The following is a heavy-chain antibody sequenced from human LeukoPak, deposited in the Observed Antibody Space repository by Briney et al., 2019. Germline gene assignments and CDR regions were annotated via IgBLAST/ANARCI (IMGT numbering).Heavy chain of an antibody. Sequence: PGRSLRLSCAASGFTFSNYCMNWFRQAPGKGLEWVAFISYDGSNKYYADSVKGRFTISRDNYKNTLYLQMNSLRAEDTAVYYCAKRGRGGSYLPLYYFDYWGQGTLVTVSS. J-gene: IGHJ4*02. V-gene: IGHV3-30*18. CDR1: GFTFSNYC. CDR3: AKRGRGGSYLPLYYFDY. CDR2: ISYDGSNK. D-gene: IGHD1-26*01.